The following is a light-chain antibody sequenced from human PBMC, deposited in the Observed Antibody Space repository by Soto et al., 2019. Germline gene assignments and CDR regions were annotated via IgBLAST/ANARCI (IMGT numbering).Light chain of an antibody. CDR1: SSDVGGYNL. CDR2: DVN. V-gene: IGLV2-14*01. CDR3: SSYNSSSTLPYV. Sequence: QSVLTQPASVSGSPGQSITISCTGTSSDVGGYNLVSRYQQYPDKAPKLMIFDVNTRPSGVSNRFSGSKSGNTASLTISGLPAEDEADYYCSSYNSSSTLPYVFGTGTKLTVL. J-gene: IGLJ1*01.